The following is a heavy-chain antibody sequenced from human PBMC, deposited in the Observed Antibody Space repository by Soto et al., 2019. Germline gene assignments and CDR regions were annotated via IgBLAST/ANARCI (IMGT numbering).Heavy chain of an antibody. V-gene: IGHV1-69*13. Sequence: ASVKVSCKASGGTFSSYAFSWVRQAPGQGLEWMGGIIPIFGTANYAQKFQGRVTITADESTSTAYMELRSLRSEDTAVYYCARARTIMVRGVIITGYAFDVWGQGTMVTVSS. CDR1: GGTFSSYA. J-gene: IGHJ3*01. CDR2: IIPIFGTA. CDR3: ARARTIMVRGVIITGYAFDV. D-gene: IGHD3-10*01.